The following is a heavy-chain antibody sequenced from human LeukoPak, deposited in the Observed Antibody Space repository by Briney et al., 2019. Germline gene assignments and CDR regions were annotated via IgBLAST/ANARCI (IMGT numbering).Heavy chain of an antibody. D-gene: IGHD1-26*01. J-gene: IGHJ4*02. CDR1: RFTSGSYE. V-gene: IGHV3-48*03. CDR2: ISGSGGTI. Sequence: TGRSLRLSCAASRFTSGSYEMNWVRQAPGKGLEWVSYISGSGGTIFYSDSLKGRFTISRDNAKNSLYLQMNSLRAEDTAVYYYARVPGSGNHLDYWGQGTLVTVSS. CDR3: ARVPGSGNHLDY.